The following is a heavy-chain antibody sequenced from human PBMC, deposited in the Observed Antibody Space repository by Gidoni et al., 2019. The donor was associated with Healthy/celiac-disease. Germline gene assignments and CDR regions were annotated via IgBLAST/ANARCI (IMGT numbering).Heavy chain of an antibody. CDR1: GFTFSSYG. CDR3: AKAHLGRDYTRRAGDRDAFDI. D-gene: IGHD4-17*01. J-gene: IGHJ3*02. CDR2: ISYDVSNK. Sequence: QVQLVQSGGGVVQPGRSLRLSCAASGFTFSSYGRTWVRQAPGKGLEWVAVISYDVSNKYYADSVKGRFTISRDNSKNTLYLQMNSLRAEDTAVYYCAKAHLGRDYTRRAGDRDAFDIWGQGTMVTVSS. V-gene: IGHV3-30*18.